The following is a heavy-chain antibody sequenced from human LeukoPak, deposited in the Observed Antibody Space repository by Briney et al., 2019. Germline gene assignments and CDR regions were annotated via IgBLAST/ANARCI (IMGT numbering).Heavy chain of an antibody. Sequence: SVKVSCKASGYTFTSYDINWVRQATGQGLEWMGWMNPKSGNTGYAQKFQGRVTITRNTSISTAYMELSSLRSEDTAVYYCARGTSYSSGWGDAFDIWGQGTMVTVSS. D-gene: IGHD6-19*01. CDR2: MNPKSGNT. V-gene: IGHV1-8*03. J-gene: IGHJ3*02. CDR3: ARGTSYSSGWGDAFDI. CDR1: GYTFTSYD.